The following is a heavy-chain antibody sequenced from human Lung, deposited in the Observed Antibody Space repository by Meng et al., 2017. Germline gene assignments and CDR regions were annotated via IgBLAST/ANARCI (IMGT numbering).Heavy chain of an antibody. CDR2: IDNTGST. CDR3: VRLDWELLNWFDP. V-gene: IGHV4-39*01. J-gene: IGHJ5*02. Sequence: QLQLQESGPGLVKPSETLSLSGTVSGGSISSSSSYWGWTRQPPGKGLEWIGSIDNTGSTHYNPSLKSRVSMSVDTSKNQFSLRLNSVTAADTAVYYCVRLDWELLNWFDPWGQGTLVTVSS. D-gene: IGHD1-26*01. CDR1: GGSISSSSSY.